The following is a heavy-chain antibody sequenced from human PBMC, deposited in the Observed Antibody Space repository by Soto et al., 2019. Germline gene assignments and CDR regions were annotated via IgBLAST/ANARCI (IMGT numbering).Heavy chain of an antibody. CDR2: INSDGSST. V-gene: IGHV3-74*01. J-gene: IGHJ6*02. CDR1: GFTFSNHW. D-gene: IGHD6-19*01. CDR3: AKDPYSSSYYYGMDV. Sequence: GGSLRLSCAASGFTFSNHWMHWVRQAPGKGLVWVSRINSDGSSTSYADSVKGRFTISRDNSKNTLYLQMNSLRAEDTAVYYCAKDPYSSSYYYGMDVWGQGTTVT.